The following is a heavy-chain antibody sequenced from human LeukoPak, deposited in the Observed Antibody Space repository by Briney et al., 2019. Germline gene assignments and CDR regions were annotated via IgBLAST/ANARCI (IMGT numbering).Heavy chain of an antibody. Sequence: PGGSLRLSCAASGFNFSSYEMNWVRQAPGKGLEWVSYISTSGTTKYYADSMKGRFTISRDNARNSLYLQMNSLRAEDTAVYYCARASNFLVGEYYFDYWGQGTLVTVSS. CDR1: GFNFSSYE. CDR3: ARASNFLVGEYYFDY. V-gene: IGHV3-48*03. J-gene: IGHJ4*02. CDR2: ISTSGTTK. D-gene: IGHD1-26*01.